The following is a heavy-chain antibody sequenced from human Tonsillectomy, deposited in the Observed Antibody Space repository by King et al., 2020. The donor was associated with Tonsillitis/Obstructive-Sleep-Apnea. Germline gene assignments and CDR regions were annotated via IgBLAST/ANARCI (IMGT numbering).Heavy chain of an antibody. CDR2: IYYSGST. CDR1: GGSISSYY. V-gene: IGHV4-59*01. D-gene: IGHD2-2*01. J-gene: IGHJ6*02. Sequence: VQLQESGPGLVKPSETLSLTCTVSGGSISSYYWSWIRQPPGKGLEWIGYIYYSGSTNYNPSLKSRVTISVDTSKNQFSLKLSSVTAADTAVYYCARGGVSEIVVVPAVSYYYYYGMDVWGQGTTVTVS. CDR3: ARGGVSEIVVVPAVSYYYYYGMDV.